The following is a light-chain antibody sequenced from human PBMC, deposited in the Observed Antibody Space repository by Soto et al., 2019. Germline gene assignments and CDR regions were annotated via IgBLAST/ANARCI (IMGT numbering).Light chain of an antibody. J-gene: IGKJ1*01. Sequence: EIVLTQSPATLSLSPGERATLSCRASQSVSSYLAWYQQKPGQAPRLLIYDASNRATGIPARFSGSGSGTDFTLPISRLEAEDFAVYYCQQRSNWPRTFGQGTKVEIK. CDR3: QQRSNWPRT. CDR1: QSVSSY. V-gene: IGKV3-11*01. CDR2: DAS.